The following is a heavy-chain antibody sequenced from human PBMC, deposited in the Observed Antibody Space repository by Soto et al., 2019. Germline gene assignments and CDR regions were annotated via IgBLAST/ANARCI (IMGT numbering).Heavy chain of an antibody. V-gene: IGHV4-30-4*01. CDR3: ARIIGFCSGYYAFDY. J-gene: IGHJ4*02. D-gene: IGHD3-3*01. Sequence: QVQLQESGPGLVKPSQTLSLTCTVSGGSISSDDYYWSWIRQPPGKGLEWIGYIYYSGTTYYNPSRKSRVTMPVDTSKNQFSLKLSSVPAADTAVYYCARIIGFCSGYYAFDYWGQGALVNVSS. CDR2: IYYSGTT. CDR1: GGSISSDDYY.